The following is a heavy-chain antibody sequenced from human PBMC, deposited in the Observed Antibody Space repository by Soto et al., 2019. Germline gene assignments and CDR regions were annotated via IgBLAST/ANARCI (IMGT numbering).Heavy chain of an antibody. J-gene: IGHJ1*01. CDR3: AFNRRGNWNLS. D-gene: IGHD1-7*01. V-gene: IGHV4-61*01. CDR1: GGSVSSGSYY. CDR2: IYYSGST. Sequence: SETLSLTCTVSGGSVSSGSYYWSWIRQPPGKGLEWIGYIYYSGSTNYNPSLKSRVTISVDTSKNQFSLKLSSVTAADTAVYYCAFNRRGNWNLSWGQGTLVTVSS.